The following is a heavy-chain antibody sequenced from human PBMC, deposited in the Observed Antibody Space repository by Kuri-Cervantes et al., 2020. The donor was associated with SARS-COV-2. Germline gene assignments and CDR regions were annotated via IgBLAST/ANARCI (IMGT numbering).Heavy chain of an antibody. J-gene: IGHJ6*02. D-gene: IGHD2-15*01. CDR2: ISYDGSNK. Sequence: GESLKISCAASGFTFSSYGMHWVRQAPGKGLEWVAVISYDGSNKYYADSVKGRFTISRDNSKNTLYLQMNSLRAEDTAVYYRASQYCSGCSCYSGYYYGMDVWGQGTTVTVSS. V-gene: IGHV3-30*03. CDR1: GFTFSSYG. CDR3: ASQYCSGCSCYSGYYYGMDV.